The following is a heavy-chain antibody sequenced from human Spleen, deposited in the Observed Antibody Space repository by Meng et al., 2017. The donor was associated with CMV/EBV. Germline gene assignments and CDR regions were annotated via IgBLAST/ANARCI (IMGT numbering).Heavy chain of an antibody. Sequence: GSLRLSCTVSGGSITSGNYYWGWIRQSPGKGLVWIGSIYYSGSTYYSPSLKSRVTISVDPSRNQFSLKLSSVTAADTAVYYCARGALRYFDYWGQGTLVTVSS. D-gene: IGHD3-3*01. CDR3: ARGALRYFDY. J-gene: IGHJ4*02. CDR2: IYYSGST. CDR1: GGSITSGNYY. V-gene: IGHV4-39*07.